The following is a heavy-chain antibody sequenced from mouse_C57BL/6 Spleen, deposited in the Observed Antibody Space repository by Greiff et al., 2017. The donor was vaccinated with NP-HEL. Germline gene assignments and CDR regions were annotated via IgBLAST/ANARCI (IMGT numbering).Heavy chain of an antibody. CDR1: GYTFTSYG. J-gene: IGHJ2*01. Sequence: QVQLQQSGAELARPGASVKLSCKASGYTFTSYGISWVKQRTGQGLEWIGEIYPRSGNTYYNEKFKGKATLTADKSSSTAYMELRSLTSEDSAVYFCARKADYGSDYWGQGTTLTVSS. CDR2: IYPRSGNT. CDR3: ARKADYGSDY. V-gene: IGHV1-81*01. D-gene: IGHD2-4*01.